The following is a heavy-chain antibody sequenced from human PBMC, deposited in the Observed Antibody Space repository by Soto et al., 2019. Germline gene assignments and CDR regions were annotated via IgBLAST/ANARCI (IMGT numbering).Heavy chain of an antibody. CDR1: GYSFTSYW. CDR3: AISVITETTVKIGYYYSGMAV. D-gene: IGHD1-7*01. CDR2: IDPSDSYT. J-gene: IGHJ6*02. V-gene: IGHV5-10-1*01. Sequence: PGESLKISCKGSGYSFTSYWISWVRQMPGKGLEWMGRIDPSDSYTNYSPSFQGHVTISADKSISTAYLQWSSLKASDTAMYYCAISVITETTVKIGYYYSGMAVWGQGTTVTVSS.